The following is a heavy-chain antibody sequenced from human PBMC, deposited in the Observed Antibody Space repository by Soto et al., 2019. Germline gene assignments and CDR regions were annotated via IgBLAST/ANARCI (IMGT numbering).Heavy chain of an antibody. D-gene: IGHD6-13*01. CDR2: IYYSGST. CDR1: GGSVSSGSYY. J-gene: IGHJ5*02. Sequence: PSETLSLTCTVSGGSVSSGSYYWSWIRQPPGKGLEWIGYIYYSGSTNYNPSLKSRVTISVDKSKNQFSLKLSSVTAADAAVYYCARESWQQLGNWLDPWGQGTLVTVSS. CDR3: ARESWQQLGNWLDP. V-gene: IGHV4-61*01.